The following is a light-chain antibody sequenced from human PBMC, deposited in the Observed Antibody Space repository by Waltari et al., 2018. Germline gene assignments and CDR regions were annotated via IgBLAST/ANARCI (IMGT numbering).Light chain of an antibody. V-gene: IGKV3-11*01. J-gene: IGKJ1*01. CDR3: QQRSDLPPIT. CDR1: QSISTY. CDR2: DAS. Sequence: IVLTQSPATLSLSPGERATLSCRASQSISTYLAWYQQKPGQAPRPLISDASYRATGIPARFSGSGSGTDFTLTISSLEPEDFAVYYCQQRSDLPPITFGQETKVEI.